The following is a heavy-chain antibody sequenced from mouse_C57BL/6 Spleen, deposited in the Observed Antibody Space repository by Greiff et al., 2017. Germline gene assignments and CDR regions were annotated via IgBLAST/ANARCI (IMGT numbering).Heavy chain of an antibody. D-gene: IGHD2-4*01. CDR2: IYPGDGDT. CDR1: GYAFSSSW. CDR3: ARSYDYDGDFDY. V-gene: IGHV1-82*01. Sequence: QVQLKESGPELVKPGASVKISCKASGYAFSSSWMNWVKQRPGKGLEWIGRIYPGDGDTNYNGKFKGKATLTADKSSSTAYMQLSSLTSEDSAVYFCARSYDYDGDFDYWGQGTTLTVSS. J-gene: IGHJ2*01.